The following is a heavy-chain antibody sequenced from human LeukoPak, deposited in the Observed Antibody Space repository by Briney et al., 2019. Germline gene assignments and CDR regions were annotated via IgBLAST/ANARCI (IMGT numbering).Heavy chain of an antibody. J-gene: IGHJ4*02. Sequence: SGGSLRLSCAASGFTFSTYGMHWVRQAPGKGLEWVALTSYDGGNKYYADSVKGRFTISRDNSKNTLYLQMNSLRAEDTAVYYCAKDRGTYHYGSGYSPDYWGQGTLVTVSS. CDR1: GFTFSTYG. CDR2: TSYDGGNK. V-gene: IGHV3-30*18. D-gene: IGHD3-10*01. CDR3: AKDRGTYHYGSGYSPDY.